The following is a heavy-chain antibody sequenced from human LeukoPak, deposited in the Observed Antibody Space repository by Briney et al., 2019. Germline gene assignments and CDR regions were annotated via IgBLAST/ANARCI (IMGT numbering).Heavy chain of an antibody. CDR3: AKADYGDFKEKYYMDV. D-gene: IGHD4-17*01. CDR2: ISAYNGNT. Sequence: ASVKVSCKASGYTFTSYGISWVRQAPGQGLEWMGWISAYNGNTNYAQKLQGRVTMTTDTSTSTAYMELRSLRSDDTAVYYCAKADYGDFKEKYYMDVWGKGTTVTVSS. J-gene: IGHJ6*03. CDR1: GYTFTSYG. V-gene: IGHV1-18*01.